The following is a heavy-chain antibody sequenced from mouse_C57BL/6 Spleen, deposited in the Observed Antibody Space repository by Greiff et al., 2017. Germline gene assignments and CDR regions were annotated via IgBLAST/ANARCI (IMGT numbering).Heavy chain of an antibody. D-gene: IGHD2-3*01. V-gene: IGHV2-2*01. J-gene: IGHJ4*01. Sequence: VQLQESGPGLVQPSQSLSITCTVSGFSLTSYGVHWVRQSPGKGLEWLGVIWSGGITDYNAAFISRLSISKDNSKSQVFFKMNSLQADDTAIYYCARDGMDGYFYYAMDYWGQGTSVTVSS. CDR2: IWSGGIT. CDR1: GFSLTSYG. CDR3: ARDGMDGYFYYAMDY.